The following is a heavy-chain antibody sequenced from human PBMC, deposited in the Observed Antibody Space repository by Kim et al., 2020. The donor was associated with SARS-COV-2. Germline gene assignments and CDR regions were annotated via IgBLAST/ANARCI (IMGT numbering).Heavy chain of an antibody. V-gene: IGHV1-3*01. CDR2: GNT. D-gene: IGHD7-27*01. CDR3: ARDNWGYDY. J-gene: IGHJ4*02. Sequence: GNTKYSPKFQGRVTITRDTSASTAYMELSSLRSEDTAVYYCARDNWGYDYWGQGTLDTVSS.